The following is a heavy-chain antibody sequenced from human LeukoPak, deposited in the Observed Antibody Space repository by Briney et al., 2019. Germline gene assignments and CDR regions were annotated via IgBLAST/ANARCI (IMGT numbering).Heavy chain of an antibody. CDR3: ARDRGTYYNWFDP. D-gene: IGHD1-26*01. V-gene: IGHV4-31*03. J-gene: IGHJ5*02. CDR2: IYYSGST. CDR1: GGSISSGGYY. Sequence: TLSLTCTVSGGSISSGGYYWNWIRQHPGKGLEWIGHIYYSGSTDYKPSLKSRVTISVDTSKNQFSLKLNSVTAADTAVYYCARDRGTYYNWFDPWGQGTLVTVSS.